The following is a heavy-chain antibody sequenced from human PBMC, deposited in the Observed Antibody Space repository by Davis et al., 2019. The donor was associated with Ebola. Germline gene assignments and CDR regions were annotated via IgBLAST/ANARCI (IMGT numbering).Heavy chain of an antibody. D-gene: IGHD6-6*01. CDR1: GGSISSSNW. CDR3: ARRFIAARSGWFDP. Sequence: PGGSLRLSCAVSGGSISSSNWWRWVRQPPGKGLEWIGEIYHSGSTNYNPSLKSRVTISVDKSKNQFSLKLSSVTAADTAVYYCARRFIAARSGWFDPWGQGTLVTVSS. V-gene: IGHV4-4*02. J-gene: IGHJ5*02. CDR2: IYHSGST.